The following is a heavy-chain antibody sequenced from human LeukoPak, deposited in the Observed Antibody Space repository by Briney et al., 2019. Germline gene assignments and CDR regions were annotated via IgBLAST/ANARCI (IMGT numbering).Heavy chain of an antibody. CDR3: ARAYGIAAAGTSDWFDP. CDR1: GGTFSSYA. J-gene: IGHJ5*02. V-gene: IGHV1-2*02. D-gene: IGHD6-13*01. CDR2: MHPNSGGT. Sequence: ASVKVSCKASGGTFSSYAISWVRQAPGQGLEWMGWMHPNSGGTNYAQKFQGRVTMTRDTSISTAYMELSRLRSDDTAVYYCARAYGIAAAGTSDWFDPWGQGTLVTVSS.